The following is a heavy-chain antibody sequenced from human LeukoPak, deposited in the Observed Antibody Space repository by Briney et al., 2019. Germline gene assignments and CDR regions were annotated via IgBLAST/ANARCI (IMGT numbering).Heavy chain of an antibody. V-gene: IGHV7-4-1*02. CDR3: AREWNSGYSYRYYPDY. Sequence: ASVKVSCKASGYTFTSYAMNWVRQAPGQGLEWMGWVNTNTGNPTYAQGFTGRFVFSLDTSVSTAYLQISSLKAEDTAVYYCAREWNSGYSYRYYPDYWGQGTLVTVSS. D-gene: IGHD5-18*01. CDR2: VNTNTGNP. CDR1: GYTFTSYA. J-gene: IGHJ4*02.